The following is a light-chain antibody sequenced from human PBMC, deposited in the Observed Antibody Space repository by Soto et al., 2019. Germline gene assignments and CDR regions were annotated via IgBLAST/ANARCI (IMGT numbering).Light chain of an antibody. V-gene: IGKV1-39*01. Sequence: ETQLTHAPSSLSPFAGGTVPITFRSSQIFSNYLDWYQQKPGKAPKLLIYAASSLQGGVTSRFSGSGSGTDFTLTIRSLQPEDFATYYCKQSHSTQITFGQGTQLEI. CDR3: KQSHSTQIT. CDR2: AAS. CDR1: QIFSNY. J-gene: IGKJ5*01.